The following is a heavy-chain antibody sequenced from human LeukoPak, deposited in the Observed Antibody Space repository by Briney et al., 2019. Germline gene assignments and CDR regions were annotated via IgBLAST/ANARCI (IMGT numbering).Heavy chain of an antibody. CDR3: ARGDYCGGDCYFTQLDY. CDR2: ISPIFGTA. J-gene: IGHJ4*02. V-gene: IGHV1-69*05. CDR1: GGTFSSYA. Sequence: SVKVSCKASGGTFSSYAISWVRQAPGQGLEWMGGISPIFGTANYAQKVQCRVTITTDESTSTAYMELSRLRSEDTAVYYCARGDYCGGDCYFTQLDYWGQGTLVTVSS. D-gene: IGHD2-21*02.